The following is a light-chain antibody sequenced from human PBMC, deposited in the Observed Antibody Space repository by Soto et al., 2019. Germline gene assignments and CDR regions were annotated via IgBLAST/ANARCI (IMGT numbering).Light chain of an antibody. CDR2: DVG. CDR3: SSYAGDNFYV. J-gene: IGLJ1*01. CDR1: SSDVGGYNF. Sequence: QSALTQPPSASGSPGQSVTISCTGTSSDVGGYNFVSWYQHLPGKAPKLIIYDVGERPSGAPDRFSGSKSGNTASLTVSGLQAEDEADYYCSSYAGDNFYVFGPGTKVTVL. V-gene: IGLV2-8*01.